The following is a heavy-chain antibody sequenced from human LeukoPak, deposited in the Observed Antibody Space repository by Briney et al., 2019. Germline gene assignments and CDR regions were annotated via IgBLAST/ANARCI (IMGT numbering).Heavy chain of an antibody. Sequence: SETLSLTCTVSGYSMSSGYYWGWIRQPPGKGLEWIGSIYHSGSTYYNPSLKSRVTISVDTSKNQFSLKLSSVTAADTAVYYCARDGPDIVVVPAAILPLDYWGQGTLVTVSS. D-gene: IGHD2-2*02. J-gene: IGHJ4*02. CDR3: ARDGPDIVVVPAAILPLDY. CDR2: IYHSGST. CDR1: GYSMSSGYY. V-gene: IGHV4-38-2*02.